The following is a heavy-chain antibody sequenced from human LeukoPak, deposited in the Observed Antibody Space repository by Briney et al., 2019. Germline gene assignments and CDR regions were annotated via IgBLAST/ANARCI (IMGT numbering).Heavy chain of an antibody. Sequence: GGSLRLSCAASGFTFSDYYMSWIRQAPGKGLEWVSYISSSGSTIYYADSVKGRFTISRDNAKNSLYLQMNSLRAEDTAVYYCARHRDRYCSGGSCFGFDYWGQGTLVTVSS. J-gene: IGHJ4*02. CDR3: ARHRDRYCSGGSCFGFDY. CDR2: ISSSGSTI. V-gene: IGHV3-11*04. CDR1: GFTFSDYY. D-gene: IGHD2-15*01.